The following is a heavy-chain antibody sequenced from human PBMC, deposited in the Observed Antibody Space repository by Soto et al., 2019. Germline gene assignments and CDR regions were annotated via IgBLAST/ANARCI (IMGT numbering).Heavy chain of an antibody. CDR1: GFTFNYAW. V-gene: IGHV3-15*01. J-gene: IGHJ4*02. CDR3: TPDPDRDGYIY. Sequence: GGSLRLSCAASGFTFNYAWMSWVRQAPGKGLEWVGRIKGEIDGGTTDYAAPVKRRFTISRDDSKNTLFLQMNSLKIEDTAGYYCTPDPDRDGYIYWGQGTLVT. D-gene: IGHD5-12*01. CDR2: IKGEIDGGTT.